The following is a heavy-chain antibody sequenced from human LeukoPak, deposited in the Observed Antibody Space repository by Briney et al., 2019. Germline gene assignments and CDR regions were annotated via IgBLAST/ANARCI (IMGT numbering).Heavy chain of an antibody. J-gene: IGHJ6*03. CDR2: INPNSGGT. CDR3: ARGDYYYYYMDV. V-gene: IGHV1-2*06. CDR1: GYTFTGYY. Sequence: ASVKVSCKASGYTFTGYYVHWVRQAPGQGLEWMGRINPNSGGTNYAQKFQGRVTMTRDTSISTAYMELSRLRSDDTAVYYCARGDYYYYYMDVWGKGTTVTVSS.